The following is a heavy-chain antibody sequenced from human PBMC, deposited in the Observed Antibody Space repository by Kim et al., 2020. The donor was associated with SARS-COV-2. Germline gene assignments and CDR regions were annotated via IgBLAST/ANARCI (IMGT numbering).Heavy chain of an antibody. D-gene: IGHD3-22*01. CDR3: ASVVSGITMIVVVNPYYYYGMDV. CDR1: GGSFSGYY. J-gene: IGHJ6*02. CDR2: INHSGST. Sequence: SETLSLTCAVYGGSFSGYYWSWIRQPPGKGLEWIGEINHSGSTNYNPYLKSRVTISVDTSKNQFTLKLSSVTAADTAVYYCASVVSGITMIVVVNPYYYYGMDVWGQGTTVTVSS. V-gene: IGHV4-34*01.